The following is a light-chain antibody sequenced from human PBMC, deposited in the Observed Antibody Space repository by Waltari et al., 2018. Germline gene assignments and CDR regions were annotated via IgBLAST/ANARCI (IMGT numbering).Light chain of an antibody. CDR1: QGVNTW. Sequence: DIQMTQPPSSVSASVGDRVTIPCRASQGVNTWLAWYQQKPGKAPKLLIYTTSTLQTGVPSRFSGSGSGTDFTLTISSLQPEDFATYYCQQANSSPLTFGQGTKVEV. J-gene: IGKJ1*01. CDR3: QQANSSPLT. V-gene: IGKV1-12*01. CDR2: TTS.